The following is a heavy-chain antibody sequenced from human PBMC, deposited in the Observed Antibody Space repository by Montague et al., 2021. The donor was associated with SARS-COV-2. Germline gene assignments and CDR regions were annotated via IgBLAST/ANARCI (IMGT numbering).Heavy chain of an antibody. CDR1: GDSINSDRYF. CDR3: ARVLKRESGELFYS. J-gene: IGHJ4*02. D-gene: IGHD3-10*01. V-gene: IGHV4-61*02. Sequence: TLSLTCSVSGDSINSDRYFWTWIRQPAGKGLEWVGRIDTSGSAHYNPSLKSRVTMSVDTSKNVFFLHLNSVTAADRAVYYCARVLKRESGELFYSWGQGTLVTVSA. CDR2: IDTSGSA.